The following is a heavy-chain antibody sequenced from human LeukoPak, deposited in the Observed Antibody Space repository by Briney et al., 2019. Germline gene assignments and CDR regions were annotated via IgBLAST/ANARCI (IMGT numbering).Heavy chain of an antibody. CDR3: ARPGKEGDY. J-gene: IGHJ4*02. CDR1: GGSFSGYY. V-gene: IGHV4-34*01. CDR2: IYYSGST. Sequence: SETLSLTCAVYGGSFSGYYWSWIRRPPGKGLEWIGSIYYSGSTYYNPSLTSRVTTSVDTSKNQFSLKLSSVTAADTAVYYCARPGKEGDYWGQGTLVTASS.